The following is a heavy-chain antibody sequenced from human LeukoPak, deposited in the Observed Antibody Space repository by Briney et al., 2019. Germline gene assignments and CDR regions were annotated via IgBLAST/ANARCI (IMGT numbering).Heavy chain of an antibody. CDR1: GFTFSSYA. V-gene: IGHV3-23*01. Sequence: GGSLRLSCAASGFTFSSYAMTWVRQAPGKGLEWVSAISASGGGTYYADSVKGRFTISRDHSKNTVYLQMNSLRADDTAVYCCARDPRTSGWPYYFDYWGQGTLVTVSS. D-gene: IGHD6-19*01. J-gene: IGHJ4*02. CDR2: ISASGGGT. CDR3: ARDPRTSGWPYYFDY.